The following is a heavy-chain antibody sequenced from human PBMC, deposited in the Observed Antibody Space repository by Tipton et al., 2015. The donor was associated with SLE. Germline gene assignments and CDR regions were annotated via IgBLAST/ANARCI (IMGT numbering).Heavy chain of an antibody. V-gene: IGHV4-59*08. CDR2: IYYSGST. Sequence: TLSLTCTVSGGSISSYYWSWIRQPPGKGLEWIGYIYYSGSTNYNPSLKSRVTISVDTSKNQFSLKLSSVTAADTAVYYCARGLGYSSSWFRGAFDIWGQGTMVTVSS. CDR3: ARGLGYSSSWFRGAFDI. J-gene: IGHJ3*02. D-gene: IGHD6-13*01. CDR1: GGSISSYY.